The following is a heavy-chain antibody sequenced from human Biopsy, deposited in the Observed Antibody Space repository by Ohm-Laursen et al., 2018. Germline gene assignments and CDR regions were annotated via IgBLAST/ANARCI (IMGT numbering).Heavy chain of an antibody. Sequence: PLRLSCSASGLTFSSPCMHWVRHAPAKGLEQVSRFNSDETDTTYSDPVNGPFTISSDNAKHTLYLQMTSLRVEDTAVYYCARGGEDSGSFVKPPKTYFDPWGQGTLVTVSS. D-gene: IGHD3-10*01. CDR3: ARGGEDSGSFVKPPKTYFDP. CDR2: FNSDETDT. J-gene: IGHJ5*02. CDR1: GLTFSSPC. V-gene: IGHV3-74*01.